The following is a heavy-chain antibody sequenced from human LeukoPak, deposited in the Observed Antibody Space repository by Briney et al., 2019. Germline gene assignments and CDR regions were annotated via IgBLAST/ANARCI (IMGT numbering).Heavy chain of an antibody. CDR2: FIPILGIA. CDR1: GGTFSSYA. CDR3: ARDEVVVPIYFDY. D-gene: IGHD2-2*01. Sequence: SVKVSCKASGGTFSSYAISWVRQAPGQGLEWMGRFIPILGIANYAQKFQGRVTITADKSTSTAYMELSSLRSEDTAVYYCARDEVVVPIYFDYWGQGTLVTVSS. J-gene: IGHJ4*02. V-gene: IGHV1-69*04.